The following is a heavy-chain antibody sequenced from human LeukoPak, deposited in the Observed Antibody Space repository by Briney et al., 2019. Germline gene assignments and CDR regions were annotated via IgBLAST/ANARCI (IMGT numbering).Heavy chain of an antibody. V-gene: IGHV4-59*01. CDR1: GDSISSFY. CDR3: ARGTTPTSY. D-gene: IGHD1-1*01. Sequence: PSETLSLTCTVSGDSISSFYWSWIRQPPGKGLEWIGYIYYSGSTNYNPSLKSRVTISINTSKNQFSLNLTSVTAADTAVYFCARGTTPTSYWGQGALVTVSS. CDR2: IYYSGST. J-gene: IGHJ4*02.